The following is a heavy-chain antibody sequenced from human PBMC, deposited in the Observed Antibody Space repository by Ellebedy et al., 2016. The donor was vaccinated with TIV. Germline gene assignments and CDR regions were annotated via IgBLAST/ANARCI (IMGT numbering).Heavy chain of an antibody. D-gene: IGHD6-13*01. CDR3: ARDSTPKLYSSSWYGYFDY. CDR2: IYTSGST. V-gene: IGHV4-4*07. CDR1: GGSISSYY. Sequence: GSLRLXXTVSGGSISSYYWSWIRQPAGKGLEWIGRIYTSGSTNYNPSLKSRVTMSVDTSKNQFSLKLSSVTAADTAVYYCARDSTPKLYSSSWYGYFDYWGQGTLVTVSS. J-gene: IGHJ4*02.